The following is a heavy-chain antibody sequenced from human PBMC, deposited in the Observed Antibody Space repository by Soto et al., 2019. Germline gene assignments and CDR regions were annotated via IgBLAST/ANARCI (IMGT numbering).Heavy chain of an antibody. V-gene: IGHV3-7*05. CDR1: GFTFSAYW. CDR3: VRVFMVNYYLDS. J-gene: IGHJ4*02. D-gene: IGHD1-7*01. CDR2: IKEDGSEK. Sequence: GGSLRLSCAASGFTFSAYWMNWVRQVPGKGLEWVANIKEDGSEKKYVDSVKGRFTISRDNAKKSLYLQMNSLRAEDTAVYYCVRVFMVNYYLDSWGQGNLVTVSS.